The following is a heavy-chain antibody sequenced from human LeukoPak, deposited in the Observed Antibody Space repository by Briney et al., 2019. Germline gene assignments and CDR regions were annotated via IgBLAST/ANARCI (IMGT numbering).Heavy chain of an antibody. D-gene: IGHD5-18*01. CDR2: INHSGST. J-gene: IGHJ4*02. Sequence: SQTLSLTCTVSGDSINSGTYYWSWMRQPPGNGLEWIGEINHSGSTNYNPSLKSRVTISVDTSKNQFSLKLSSVTAADTAVYYCARGTRGYSYGSIFDYWGQGTLVTVSS. V-gene: IGHV4-39*07. CDR3: ARGTRGYSYGSIFDY. CDR1: GDSINSGTYY.